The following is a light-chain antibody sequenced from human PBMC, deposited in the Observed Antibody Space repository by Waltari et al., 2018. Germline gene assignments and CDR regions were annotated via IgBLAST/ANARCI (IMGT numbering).Light chain of an antibody. CDR3: SSYTSTNTII. J-gene: IGLJ2*01. Sequence: QSALAQSASVSGSPGQSITLSCTGTGSDIGYYNFVPWYQQHPGKAPKLLIFDVSRWSSGVSHRFSGSKSGNTASLTISGLQAEDEADYYCSSYTSTNTIIFGGGTKVTVL. CDR1: GSDIGYYNF. V-gene: IGLV2-14*03. CDR2: DVS.